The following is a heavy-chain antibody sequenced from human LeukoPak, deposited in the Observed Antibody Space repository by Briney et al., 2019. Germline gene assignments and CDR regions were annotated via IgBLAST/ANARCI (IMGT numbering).Heavy chain of an antibody. V-gene: IGHV3-21*01. Sequence: VGSLRLSCTPSGFTFSSYSLNWVRQAPGEGQEWVSSISGSSAYIYYADSVKGRFATSRDNAKNSVYLEMNSLRAEDTAVYYCARVDGILTGYYRFYYDYYGMDVWGQGTTVTVSS. J-gene: IGHJ6*02. CDR3: ARVDGILTGYYRFYYDYYGMDV. CDR2: ISGSSAYI. CDR1: GFTFSSYS. D-gene: IGHD3-9*01.